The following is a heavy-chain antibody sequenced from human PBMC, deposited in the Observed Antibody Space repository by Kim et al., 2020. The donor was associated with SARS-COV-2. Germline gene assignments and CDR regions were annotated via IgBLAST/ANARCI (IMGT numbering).Heavy chain of an antibody. CDR3: ARLKAMLGTFYGMDV. V-gene: IGHV1-69*13. D-gene: IGHD3-10*02. CDR1: GGTFSSFE. CDR2: IIPIFGTI. Sequence: SVKVSCKASGGTFSSFEVSWVRQAPGQGLEWMGRIIPIFGTINYAQKFQGRVTITADASTSTAYMELSSLRSNDTAVYYCARLKAMLGTFYGMDVWGQGTTVTVSS. J-gene: IGHJ6*02.